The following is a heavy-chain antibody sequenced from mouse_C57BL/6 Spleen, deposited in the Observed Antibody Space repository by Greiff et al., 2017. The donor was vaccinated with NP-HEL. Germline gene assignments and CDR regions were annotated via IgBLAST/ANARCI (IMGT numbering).Heavy chain of an antibody. CDR3: ARFRYHDGYYSYAMDY. J-gene: IGHJ4*01. D-gene: IGHD2-3*01. CDR2: IYPSDSET. CDR1: GYTFTSYW. Sequence: VQLQQPGAELVRPGSSVKLSCKASGYTFTSYWMDWVKQRPGQGLEWIGNIYPSDSETHYNQKFKDKATLTVDKSSSTAYMQLSSLTSEDSAVYYCARFRYHDGYYSYAMDYWGQGTSVTVSS. V-gene: IGHV1-61*01.